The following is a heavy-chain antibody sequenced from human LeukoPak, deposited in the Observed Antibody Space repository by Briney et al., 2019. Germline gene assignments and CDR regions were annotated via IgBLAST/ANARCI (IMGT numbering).Heavy chain of an antibody. CDR2: IYTSGST. CDR3: ATGAGYSSSWYLRY. D-gene: IGHD6-13*01. CDR1: GGSISSYY. Sequence: PSETLSLTCTVSGGSISSYYWSWIRQPAGKGLEWIGRIYTSGSTNYNPSLKSRVTMSVDTSKNQFSLKLSSVTAADTAVYYCATGAGYSSSWYLRYWGQGTLVTVSS. J-gene: IGHJ4*02. V-gene: IGHV4-4*07.